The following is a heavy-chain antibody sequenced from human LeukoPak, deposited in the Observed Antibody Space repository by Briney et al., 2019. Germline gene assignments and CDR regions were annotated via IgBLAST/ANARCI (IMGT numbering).Heavy chain of an antibody. CDR2: MNPNSGNT. J-gene: IGHJ6*03. CDR1: GFMFTKYG. CDR3: ARGPGYDFWSGYSTSYYYYYMDV. Sequence: WASVKVSCKASGFMFTKYGISWVRQAPGQGLEWMGWMNPNSGNTGYAQKFQGRVTITRNTSISTAYMELSSLRSEDTAVYYCARGPGYDFWSGYSTSYYYYYMDVWGKGTTVTISS. D-gene: IGHD3-3*01. V-gene: IGHV1-8*03.